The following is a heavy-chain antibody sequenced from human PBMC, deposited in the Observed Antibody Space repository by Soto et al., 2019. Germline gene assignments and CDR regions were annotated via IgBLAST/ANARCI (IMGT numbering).Heavy chain of an antibody. Sequence: GESLKISCKGSGYSFTSYWIGWVRQMPGKGLEWMGIIYPGDSDTRYSPSFQGQVTISADKSISTAYLQWSSLKASDTAMYYCARLVSGAYYDFWSGSLNWFDPWGQGTLVTVSS. CDR3: ARLVSGAYYDFWSGSLNWFDP. CDR1: GYSFTSYW. J-gene: IGHJ5*02. V-gene: IGHV5-51*01. CDR2: IYPGDSDT. D-gene: IGHD3-3*01.